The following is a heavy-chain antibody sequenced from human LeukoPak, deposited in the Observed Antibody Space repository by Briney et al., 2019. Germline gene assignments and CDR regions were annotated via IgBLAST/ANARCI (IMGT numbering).Heavy chain of an antibody. J-gene: IGHJ4*02. CDR3: ARRSSGSYSFDY. CDR2: IYTSGST. D-gene: IGHD6-19*01. V-gene: IGHV4-4*07. CDR1: GGSISSYY. Sequence: PSETLSLTCTVSGGSISSYYWSWIRRPAGKGLEWIGRIYTSGSTNYNPSLKSRVTISIDKSKNQFSLKLSSVTAADTAVYYCARRSSGSYSFDYWGQGTLVTVSS.